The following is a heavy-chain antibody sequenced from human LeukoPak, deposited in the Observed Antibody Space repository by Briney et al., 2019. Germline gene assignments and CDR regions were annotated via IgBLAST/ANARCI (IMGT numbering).Heavy chain of an antibody. Sequence: GGSLRLSCADSEFIFIRYWMTWVRQAPGKGLEWVSTISGSGDNTYYADSVKGRFTISRDNSKNTLYLQMNSLRAEDTAVYYCARVTYGSGTHGAFDYWGQGTLVTVSS. V-gene: IGHV3-23*01. CDR1: EFIFIRYW. D-gene: IGHD3-10*01. J-gene: IGHJ4*02. CDR3: ARVTYGSGTHGAFDY. CDR2: ISGSGDNT.